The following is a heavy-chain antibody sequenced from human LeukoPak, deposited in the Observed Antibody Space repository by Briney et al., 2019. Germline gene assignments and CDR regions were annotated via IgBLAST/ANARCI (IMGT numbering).Heavy chain of an antibody. CDR1: TYSISSSQY. CDR2: IHHSGNT. CDR3: ARPFCSGSSCFFGNFFDF. J-gene: IGHJ4*02. V-gene: IGHV4-38-2*02. Sequence: PSETLSLTCTVSTYSISSSQYWGWIRQSPGKGLEWIGSIHHSGNTYYNPSLKSRVTISIDTSKNQFFLKLKYVTAAGTAVYYCARPFCSGSSCFFGNFFDFWGQGTLVPVSS. D-gene: IGHD2-2*01.